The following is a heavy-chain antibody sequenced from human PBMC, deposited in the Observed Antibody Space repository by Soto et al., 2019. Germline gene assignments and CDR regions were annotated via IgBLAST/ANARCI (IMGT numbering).Heavy chain of an antibody. D-gene: IGHD5-12*01. V-gene: IGHV4-31*03. Sequence: QVQLQESGPGLVKPSQTLFLTCTVSGGSISSGGYYWSWIRQHPGKGLEWIGYIYYSGSTYYNPSLKCRVTISVDTSKNQFSLKLSSVTAADTAVYYCAREEGGGYDHRWFDPWGQGTLVTVSS. J-gene: IGHJ5*02. CDR2: IYYSGST. CDR3: AREEGGGYDHRWFDP. CDR1: GGSISSGGYY.